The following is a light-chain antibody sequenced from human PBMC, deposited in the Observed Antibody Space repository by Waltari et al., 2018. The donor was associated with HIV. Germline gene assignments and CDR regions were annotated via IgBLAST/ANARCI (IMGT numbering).Light chain of an antibody. Sequence: QSALTQPRSLSGSPGQSVTISCTGTDSDVSWSRIIPGQAPKLIIYDVTQRPSGVPDRFSGSQSGNTASLTISGLQPEDEADYYCCAYADSYTLLVVFGGGTKLTVL. J-gene: IGLJ2*01. CDR1: DSDV. V-gene: IGLV2-11*01. CDR3: CAYADSYTLLVV. CDR2: DVT.